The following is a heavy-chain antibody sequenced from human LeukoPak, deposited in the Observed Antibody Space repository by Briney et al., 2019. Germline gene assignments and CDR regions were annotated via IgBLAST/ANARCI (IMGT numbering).Heavy chain of an antibody. D-gene: IGHD3-22*01. CDR1: GFTFSSYW. V-gene: IGHV3-74*01. J-gene: IGHJ4*02. CDR2: INSDGSST. Sequence: GGSPRLSCAASGFTFSSYWMHWVRQAPGKGLVWVSRINSDGSSTTYADSVKGRFTISRDNAKNTLYLQMNSLRAEDTAMHYCVRQYSYDSSGYYPWDYWGQGTLVTVSS. CDR3: VRQYSYDSSGYYPWDY.